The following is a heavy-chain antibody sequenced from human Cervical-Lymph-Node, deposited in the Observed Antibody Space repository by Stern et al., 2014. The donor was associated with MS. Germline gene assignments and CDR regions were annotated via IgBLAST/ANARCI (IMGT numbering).Heavy chain of an antibody. CDR2: INTNTGNP. D-gene: IGHD3-3*01. J-gene: IGHJ4*02. CDR1: GYTFTNYP. CDR3: ARGDYSDFGVAISYLDY. Sequence: QVQLMQSGSELKKPGASVRVSCKASGYTFTNYPMNWVRQAPGQGLEWMGWINTNTGNPTYAQGFTGRFVFSLDTSVSTAYLQINSLKAEDTGVYYCARGDYSDFGVAISYLDYWGQGALVTVSS. V-gene: IGHV7-4-1*02.